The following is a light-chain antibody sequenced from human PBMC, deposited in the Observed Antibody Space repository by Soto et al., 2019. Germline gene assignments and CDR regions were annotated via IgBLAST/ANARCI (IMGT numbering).Light chain of an antibody. CDR2: DVS. CDR1: SSDVGGYNY. CDR3: SSYTSSSTVV. J-gene: IGLJ2*01. V-gene: IGLV2-14*03. Sequence: QSALTQPASVSGSPGQSITISCTGTSSDVGGYNYVSWYQQHPGKAPKLIIYDVSNRPSGVSNRFSGSKSGTTSSLTRSGLQAEDEADYYCSSYTSSSTVVFGGVTKLTVL.